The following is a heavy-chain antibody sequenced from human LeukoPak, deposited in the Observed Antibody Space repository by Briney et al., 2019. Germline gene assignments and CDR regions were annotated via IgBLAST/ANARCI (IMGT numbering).Heavy chain of an antibody. V-gene: IGHV3-64*01. D-gene: IGHD3-3*01. CDR1: GFTFSSYA. CDR2: ISSNGGST. CDR3: ARERSFGSGYPPLYMDV. J-gene: IGHJ6*03. Sequence: GGSLRLSCAASGFTFSSYAMHWVRQAPGKGLEYVSAISSNGGSTYYANSVKGRFTISRDNSKNTLYLQMGSLRAEDMAVYYCARERSFGSGYPPLYMDVWGKGTTVTVSS.